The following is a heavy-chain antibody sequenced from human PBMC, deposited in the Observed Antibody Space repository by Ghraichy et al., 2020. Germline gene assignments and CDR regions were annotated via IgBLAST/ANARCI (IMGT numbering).Heavy chain of an antibody. CDR3: ARAYYDFWSGLLIGAVGDDTYAFDI. J-gene: IGHJ3*02. V-gene: IGHV1-18*01. CDR1: GYTFTSYG. D-gene: IGHD3-3*01. Sequence: SVKVSCKASGYTFTSYGISWVRQAPGQGLEWMGWISAYNGNTNYAQKLQGRVTMTTDTSTSTAYMELRSLRSDDTAVYYCARAYYDFWSGLLIGAVGDDTYAFDIWGQGTMVTVSS. CDR2: ISAYNGNT.